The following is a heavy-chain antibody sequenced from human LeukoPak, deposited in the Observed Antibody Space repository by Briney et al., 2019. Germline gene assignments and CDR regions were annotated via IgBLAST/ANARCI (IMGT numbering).Heavy chain of an antibody. D-gene: IGHD5-18*01. V-gene: IGHV4-59*01. CDR2: IYDSGST. Sequence: KSSETLSLTCIVSGGSISGYSWSWIRQPPGKGLDWIGYIYDSGSTKNNPSLKSRVTISTDTSENQFSLKLTSVTAADTAVYYCARVGYSYGIDAFDIWGQGAMVTVSS. J-gene: IGHJ3*02. CDR3: ARVGYSYGIDAFDI. CDR1: GGSISGYS.